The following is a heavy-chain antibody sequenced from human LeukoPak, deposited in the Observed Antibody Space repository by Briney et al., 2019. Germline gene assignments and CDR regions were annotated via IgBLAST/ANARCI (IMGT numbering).Heavy chain of an antibody. CDR3: AREGGIAVAAYFDY. Sequence: PGESLRLSCAASGFTFSSYGMHWVRQTPGKGLEWVAVIWYDGSNKYYADSVKGRFTISRDNSKNTLYLQMNSLRAEDTAVYYCAREGGIAVAAYFDYWGQGTLVTVSS. CDR1: GFTFSSYG. D-gene: IGHD6-19*01. J-gene: IGHJ4*02. V-gene: IGHV3-33*01. CDR2: IWYDGSNK.